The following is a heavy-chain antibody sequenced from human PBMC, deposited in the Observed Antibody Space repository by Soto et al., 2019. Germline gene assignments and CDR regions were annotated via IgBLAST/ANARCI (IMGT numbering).Heavy chain of an antibody. D-gene: IGHD6-13*01. V-gene: IGHV3-53*01. Sequence: LRLSCSASGXTVSSNYMSWVRQAPGKGLEWVSVIYSGGSTYYADSVKGRFTISRDNSKNTLYLQMNSLRAEDTAVYYCARLYSSSWYNWFDPWGQGTLVTVSS. CDR1: GXTVSSNY. J-gene: IGHJ5*02. CDR3: ARLYSSSWYNWFDP. CDR2: IYSGGST.